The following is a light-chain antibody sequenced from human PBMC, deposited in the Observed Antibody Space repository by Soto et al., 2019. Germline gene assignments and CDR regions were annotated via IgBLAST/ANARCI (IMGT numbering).Light chain of an antibody. CDR2: DVS. CDR3: SSYTTSNTRQIV. CDR1: SSDVGGYNY. V-gene: IGLV2-14*03. J-gene: IGLJ1*01. Sequence: QSALTQPASVSGSPGQSITISCTGTSSDVGGYNYVSWYQHHPGKAPKLIIYDVSTRPSGVSIRFSGSKSDNTASLTISGLQPEDEADYHCSSYTTSNTRQIVFGTVTKLTVL.